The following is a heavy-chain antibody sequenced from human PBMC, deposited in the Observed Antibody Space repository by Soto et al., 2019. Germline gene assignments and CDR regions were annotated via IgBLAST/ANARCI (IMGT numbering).Heavy chain of an antibody. Sequence: EVQLVESGGGSAQPGGSLRLSCAASGFTFSSRWMHWVRQDPGKGLQWVSRIRHDGAESNYADFVGGRFTISRDNTKYTLHLQMNSLRAEDTAVYCFAADLVAGSGSLGHWGQGTLVTVSS. CDR1: GFTFSSRW. CDR3: AADLVAGSGSLGH. CDR2: IRHDGAES. V-gene: IGHV3-74*01. J-gene: IGHJ4*02. D-gene: IGHD3-10*01.